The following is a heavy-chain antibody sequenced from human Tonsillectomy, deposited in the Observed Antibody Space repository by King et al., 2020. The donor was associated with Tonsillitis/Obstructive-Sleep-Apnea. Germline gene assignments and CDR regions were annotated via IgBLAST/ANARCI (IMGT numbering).Heavy chain of an antibody. CDR1: GFTFSSYG. CDR3: AKGGVQRPYMDV. J-gene: IGHJ6*03. V-gene: IGHV3-33*06. Sequence: QLVQSGGGVVQPGRSLRLSCAASGFTFSSYGMHWVRQAPGKGLEWVAVIWYDGSNKYYADSVKGRFTISRDNSKNTLYLQMNSLRAEDTAVFYCAKGGVQRPYMDVWGKGTTVTVSS. D-gene: IGHD1-1*01. CDR2: IWYDGSNK.